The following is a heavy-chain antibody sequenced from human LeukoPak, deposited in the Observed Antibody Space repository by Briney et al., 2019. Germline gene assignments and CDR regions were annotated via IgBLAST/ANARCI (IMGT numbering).Heavy chain of an antibody. J-gene: IGHJ4*02. CDR1: GFTFSSYA. V-gene: IGHV3-23*01. CDR3: ARVGYSGYDYDY. CDR2: ISGSGDST. D-gene: IGHD5-12*01. Sequence: GGSLRLSCEASGFTFSSYAMSWVRQAPGKGLEWVSVISGSGDSTYYADSVEGRCTISRDDSKDALYLQMNSLRAEDTAVYYCARVGYSGYDYDYWGQGTLVTVSS.